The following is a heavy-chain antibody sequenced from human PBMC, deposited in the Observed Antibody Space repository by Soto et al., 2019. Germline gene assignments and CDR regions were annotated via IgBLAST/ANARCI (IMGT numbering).Heavy chain of an antibody. CDR1: GFTLSNSV. CDR3: AKETDGFDI. V-gene: IGHV3-33*06. Sequence: QVQLVESGGGVVQPGRSLRLSCAASGFTLSNSVMHWVRQAPGKGLEWVVVQWSNENLKAYGDSVKGRFTISRDNSKNTLDLQMNSLRAEDTAVYYCAKETDGFDIWGQGTMVTVSS. CDR2: QWSNENLK. J-gene: IGHJ3*02.